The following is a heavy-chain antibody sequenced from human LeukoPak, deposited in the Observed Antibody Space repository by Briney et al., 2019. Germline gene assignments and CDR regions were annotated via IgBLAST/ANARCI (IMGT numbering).Heavy chain of an antibody. Sequence: XGSLRLSCAASGFTFSSYSMNWVRQAPGKGLEWVSYISSSSSTIYYADSVKGRFTISRDNAKTSLYLQMNSLRDEDTAVYYCASAYCGGDCYSAYYYYGMDVWGQGTTVTASS. J-gene: IGHJ6*02. CDR3: ASAYCGGDCYSAYYYYGMDV. D-gene: IGHD2-21*02. CDR1: GFTFSSYS. CDR2: ISSSSSTI. V-gene: IGHV3-48*02.